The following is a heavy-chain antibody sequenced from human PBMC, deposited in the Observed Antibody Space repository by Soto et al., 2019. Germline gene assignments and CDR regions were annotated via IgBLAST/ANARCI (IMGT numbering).Heavy chain of an antibody. CDR3: ARFLGGAGSYYDGQNYNYYNGMDV. D-gene: IGHD3-10*01. CDR1: GGPYNSFA. CDR2: IIPVFGTA. J-gene: IGHJ6*02. V-gene: IGHV1-69*13. Sequence: GVSVKVSCKASGGPYNSFAISWVRQAPGQGLEWIGGIIPVFGTATYAQKFKGRVTITAEESTSTAYMELSSLTSEDTAVYYCARFLGGAGSYYDGQNYNYYNGMDVWGQGTTVTVSS.